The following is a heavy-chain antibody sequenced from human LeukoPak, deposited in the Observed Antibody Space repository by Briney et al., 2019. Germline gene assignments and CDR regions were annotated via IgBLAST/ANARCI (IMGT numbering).Heavy chain of an antibody. D-gene: IGHD5-18*01. Sequence: SETLSLTCTVSGGSISRGSYYWSWIRQPAGKGLEWIGSIYYNGDTYYNPSLKSRVTMSVDTSKNQFSLKLSSVSAADTAVYYCARPGYSYATPHYYYMDVWGKGTTVTVSS. CDR3: ARPGYSYATPHYYYMDV. CDR2: IYYNGDT. J-gene: IGHJ6*03. V-gene: IGHV4-39*01. CDR1: GGSISRGSYY.